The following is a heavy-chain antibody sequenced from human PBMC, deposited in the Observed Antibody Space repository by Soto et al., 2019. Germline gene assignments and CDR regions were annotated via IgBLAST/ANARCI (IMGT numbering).Heavy chain of an antibody. Sequence: QVQLVQSGAEVKKPGASVKVSCKASGYTFTGYYMHWVRQAPGQGLEWMGWINPNSGGTNYAQKFQGRVTMTRDTSIRSADMELSRLRSDDAAVYYCARDGLIAARPRNNWFDPSGQGALVTVSS. V-gene: IGHV1-2*02. J-gene: IGHJ5*02. CDR3: ARDGLIAARPRNNWFDP. CDR2: INPNSGGT. CDR1: GYTFTGYY. D-gene: IGHD6-6*01.